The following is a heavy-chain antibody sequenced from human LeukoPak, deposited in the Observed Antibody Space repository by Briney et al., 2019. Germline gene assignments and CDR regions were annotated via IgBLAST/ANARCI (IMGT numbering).Heavy chain of an antibody. CDR1: GGSISSGDYY. J-gene: IGHJ2*01. Sequence: SETLSLTCTVSGGSISSGDYYWSWIRQPPGKGLEWIGYIYYSGSTNYNPSLKSRVTISVDTSKNQFSLKLSSVTAADTAVYYCARGRKAWYFDLWGRGTLVTVSS. D-gene: IGHD1-14*01. CDR3: ARGRKAWYFDL. V-gene: IGHV4-61*08. CDR2: IYYSGST.